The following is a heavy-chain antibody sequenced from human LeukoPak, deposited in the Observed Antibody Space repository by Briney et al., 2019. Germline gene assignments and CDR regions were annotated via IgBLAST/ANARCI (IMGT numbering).Heavy chain of an antibody. CDR3: AKHGLQSRWLLEAAWYDY. Sequence: PGGSLRLSCAASGFTFSSYAMSWVRQAPGKGLEWVSAISGSGGSTYYADSVKGRFTISRDNSKNTLYLQMNSLRAEDTAVYYCAKHGLQSRWLLEAAWYDYWGQGTLVTVSS. J-gene: IGHJ4*02. CDR1: GFTFSSYA. CDR2: ISGSGGST. D-gene: IGHD5-24*01. V-gene: IGHV3-23*01.